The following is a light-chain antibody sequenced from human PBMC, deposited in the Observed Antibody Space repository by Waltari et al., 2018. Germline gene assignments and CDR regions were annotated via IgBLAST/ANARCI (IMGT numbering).Light chain of an antibody. CDR2: GAS. Sequence: EIVLTQSPATLSLSPGERATLSCRASQSVRSNFLAWYQQKPGQAPRLLLYGASSRAFGIPDRFSGSGSGTDFTLTINRVGPEDFAVYYCQQYGTSAVTFGQGTKLEIK. CDR3: QQYGTSAVT. V-gene: IGKV3-20*01. CDR1: QSVRSNF. J-gene: IGKJ2*01.